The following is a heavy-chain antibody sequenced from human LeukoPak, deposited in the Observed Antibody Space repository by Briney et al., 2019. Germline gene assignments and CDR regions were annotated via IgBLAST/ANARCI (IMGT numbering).Heavy chain of an antibody. CDR3: AKGYYGNYVAVDY. V-gene: IGHV3-23*01. CDR2: ISDNGDDT. CDR1: GFTFSSYA. J-gene: IGHJ4*02. D-gene: IGHD4-11*01. Sequence: GGSLRLSCAASGFTFSSYAMIWVRQAPGKGLHWVSSISDNGDDTYYADSVKGRFTISRDKSTNTLYLQMNSVRADDTAVYYCAKGYYGNYVAVDYWGQGTLVTVSS.